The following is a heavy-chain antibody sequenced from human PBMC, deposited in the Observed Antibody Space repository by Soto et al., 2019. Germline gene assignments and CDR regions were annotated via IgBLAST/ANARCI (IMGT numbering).Heavy chain of an antibody. CDR2: IFANGHT. D-gene: IGHD6-13*01. Sequence: PSETLSLTCTVSVGSISEKYWNWVRQPPGKGLEWIGLIFANGHTDYNPSLKSRVTMSVDASKNQFSLRLTSMTAADTAVYYCVASLAASGLNWLDPWGRGTLVTVS. CDR1: VGSISEKY. CDR3: VASLAASGLNWLDP. J-gene: IGHJ5*02. V-gene: IGHV4-4*07.